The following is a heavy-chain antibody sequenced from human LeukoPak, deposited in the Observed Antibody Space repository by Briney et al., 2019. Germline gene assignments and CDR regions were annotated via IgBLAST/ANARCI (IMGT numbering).Heavy chain of an antibody. V-gene: IGHV3-21*01. CDR2: ISSSSSYI. Sequence: GGSLRLSCAASGFTFSSYSMNWVRQAPGKGLEWVSSISSSSSYIYYADSVKGRFTTSRDNAKNSLYLQMNSLRAEDTAVYYCARDFPTYYYDSSGYRWGQGTLVTVSS. CDR1: GFTFSSYS. J-gene: IGHJ4*02. D-gene: IGHD3-22*01. CDR3: ARDFPTYYYDSSGYR.